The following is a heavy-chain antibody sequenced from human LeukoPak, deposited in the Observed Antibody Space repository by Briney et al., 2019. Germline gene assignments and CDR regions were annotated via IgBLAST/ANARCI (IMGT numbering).Heavy chain of an antibody. V-gene: IGHV3-48*03. CDR2: ISSSGSTI. D-gene: IGHD3-22*01. J-gene: IGHJ4*02. CDR3: ARDQVGLLNTDY. Sequence: GGSLRLSCAASGFTFSSYEMNWVRQAPGKGLEWVSYISSSGSTIYYADSVKGRFTISRDNAKNSLYLQMNSLRAEDTAVYYCARDQVGLLNTDYWGQGTLVTVSS. CDR1: GFTFSSYE.